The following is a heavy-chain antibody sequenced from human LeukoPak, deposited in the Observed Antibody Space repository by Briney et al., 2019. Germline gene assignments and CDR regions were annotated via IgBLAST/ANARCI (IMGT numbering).Heavy chain of an antibody. V-gene: IGHV3-30*18. J-gene: IGHJ4*02. CDR3: AKDNVAATGRYFEY. Sequence: PGGSLRLSCAASAFTFSNYAMHWVRQAPGKGLEWVALISYDGSHKYFADSVKGRFTISRDNSKNTLFLQMHSLRAEDTAVYYCAKDNVAATGRYFEYWGQGTLVTVSS. CDR1: AFTFSNYA. CDR2: ISYDGSHK. D-gene: IGHD1-26*01.